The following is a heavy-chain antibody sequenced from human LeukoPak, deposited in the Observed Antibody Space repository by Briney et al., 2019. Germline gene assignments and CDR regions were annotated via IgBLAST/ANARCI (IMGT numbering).Heavy chain of an antibody. D-gene: IGHD3-10*01. J-gene: IGHJ6*04. CDR2: IRSKTYGRTT. CDR1: GFAFGDYG. V-gene: IGHV3-49*04. CDR3: ARVGPLYYYTSGSYLWALGV. Sequence: GGSLRLSCIASGFAFGDYGMIWVRQAPRKGLEWVGFIRSKTYGRTTEYAASVKGRFSLSRDDSKTIAYLQMNSLKTEDTAVYYCARVGPLYYYTSGSYLWALGVWGKGTTVTVSS.